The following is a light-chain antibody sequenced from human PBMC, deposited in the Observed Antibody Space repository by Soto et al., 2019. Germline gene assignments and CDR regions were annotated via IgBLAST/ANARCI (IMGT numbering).Light chain of an antibody. V-gene: IGKV4-1*01. CDR1: QSVLYSSNNKNY. Sequence: DIVMTQSPDSLAVSLGERATINCKSSQSVLYSSNNKNYLGWYQQKPRQPPKLLIYWASTRESGVPDRFSGSGSGTDFTLNIRSLQAEDVAVYYCEQYYSNPQTFGQGTKVEIK. CDR2: WAS. CDR3: EQYYSNPQT. J-gene: IGKJ1*01.